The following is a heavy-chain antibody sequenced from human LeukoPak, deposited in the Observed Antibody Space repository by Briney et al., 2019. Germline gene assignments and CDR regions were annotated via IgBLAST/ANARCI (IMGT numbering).Heavy chain of an antibody. CDR3: ARHNHDYYYYMDV. CDR2: IYYSGST. Sequence: PSETLSLTCTVSGGSIITSSYFWGWVRQPPGKGLEWIGSIYYSGSTYYNPSLKSRVTLSVDKSKNQFSLKLSSVTGADTAVYYCARHNHDYYYYMDVWGKGTTVTVSS. J-gene: IGHJ6*03. V-gene: IGHV4-39*01. CDR1: GGSIITSSYF.